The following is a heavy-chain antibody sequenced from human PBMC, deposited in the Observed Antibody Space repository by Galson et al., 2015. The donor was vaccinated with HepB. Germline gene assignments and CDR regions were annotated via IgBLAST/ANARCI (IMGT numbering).Heavy chain of an antibody. CDR2: INPSGGST. Sequence: QSGAEVKKPGESLKISCKASGYTFTSYYMHWVRQAPGQGLEWMGIINPSGGSTSYAQKFQGRVTMTRDTSTSTVYMELSSLRSEDTAVYYCARSEAPYGGITMVRGVIHYWGQGTLVTVSS. CDR1: GYTFTSYY. J-gene: IGHJ4*02. D-gene: IGHD3-10*01. V-gene: IGHV1-46*03. CDR3: ARSEAPYGGITMVRGVIHY.